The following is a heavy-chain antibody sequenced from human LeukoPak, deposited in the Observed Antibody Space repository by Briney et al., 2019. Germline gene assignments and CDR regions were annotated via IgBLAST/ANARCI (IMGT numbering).Heavy chain of an antibody. J-gene: IGHJ4*02. CDR2: INGDGSTT. CDR3: ARAQMGAPTDC. V-gene: IGHV3-74*01. CDR1: GFAFNKYW. D-gene: IGHD1-26*01. Sequence: GGSLRLSCAASGFAFNKYWMHWVRQTPGKGLVWVSRINGDGSTTSYADSVKGGFTISRDNAKNTLYLQMSSLRAEDTAVYYCARAQMGAPTDCWGQGTLVTVSS.